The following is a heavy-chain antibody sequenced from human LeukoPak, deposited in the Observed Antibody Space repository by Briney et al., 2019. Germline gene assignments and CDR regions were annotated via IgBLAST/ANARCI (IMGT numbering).Heavy chain of an antibody. J-gene: IGHJ4*02. CDR1: GGSFSGYY. Sequence: SSETLSLTCAVYGGSFSGYYWSWIRQPPGKGLEWIGEINHSGSTNYNPSLKSRVTISVDTSKNQFSLKLSSVTAADMAVYYCARGDPSGSSTNFDYWGQGTLVTVSS. CDR3: ARGDPSGSSTNFDY. D-gene: IGHD1-26*01. CDR2: INHSGST. V-gene: IGHV4-34*01.